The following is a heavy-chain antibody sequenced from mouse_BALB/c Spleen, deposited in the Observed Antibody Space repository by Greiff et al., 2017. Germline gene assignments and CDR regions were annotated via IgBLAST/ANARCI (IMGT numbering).Heavy chain of an antibody. CDR1: GYSFTSYW. J-gene: IGHJ4*01. CDR3: TRYGNYDYAMDY. D-gene: IGHD2-1*01. Sequence: EVQLQESGTVLARPGASVTMSCKASGYSFTSYWMHWVKQRPGQGLEWIGAIYPGNSDTSYNQKFKGKAKLTAVTSASTAYMELSSLTNEDSAVYYCTRYGNYDYAMDYWGQGTSVTVSS. CDR2: IYPGNSDT. V-gene: IGHV1-5*01.